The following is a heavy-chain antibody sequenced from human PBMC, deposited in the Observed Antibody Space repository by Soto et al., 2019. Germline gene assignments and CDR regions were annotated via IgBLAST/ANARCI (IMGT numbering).Heavy chain of an antibody. CDR3: AREPRYCRGGSCSIKGDAYDI. D-gene: IGHD2-15*01. CDR2: ISNRGDT. V-gene: IGHV3-66*01. J-gene: IGHJ3*02. Sequence: GGSLRLSCTASGFIVSETYVNWVRQAPGKGLEWVSVISNRGDTHYADSVRGRFSLSRDISDNTLHLQMNNLRVEDTAVYYCAREPRYCRGGSCSIKGDAYDIWGQGTMVTVSS. CDR1: GFIVSETY.